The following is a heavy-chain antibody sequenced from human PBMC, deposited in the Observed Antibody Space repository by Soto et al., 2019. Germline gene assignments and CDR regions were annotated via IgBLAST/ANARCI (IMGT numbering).Heavy chain of an antibody. CDR3: ARDMFRGSPDYLDY. CDR1: GFTFSNYP. CDR2: IAFDGTIK. Sequence: QVQLVESGGGVVQPGRSLRLSCAASGFTFSNYPFHWVRQAPGKRLEWVAVIAFDGTIKLYADSVKGRFTISRDDSENTLYLQMNSLRDEDTAVYYCARDMFRGSPDYLDYWGQGTMVTVSS. V-gene: IGHV3-30*04. D-gene: IGHD3-10*01. J-gene: IGHJ4*02.